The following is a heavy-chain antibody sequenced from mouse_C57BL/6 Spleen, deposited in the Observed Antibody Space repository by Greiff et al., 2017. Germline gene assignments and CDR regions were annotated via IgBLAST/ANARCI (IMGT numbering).Heavy chain of an antibody. CDR2: IHPNSGST. J-gene: IGHJ4*01. D-gene: IGHD1-1*01. Sequence: QVQLQQSGAELVKPGASVKLSCKASGYTFTSYWMHWVKQRPGQGLEWIGMIHPNSGSTNYNEKFKSKATLTVDKSSSTAYMQLSSLTSEDSAVYYCARDGSSYLYAMDYWGQGTSVTVSS. CDR1: GYTFTSYW. CDR3: ARDGSSYLYAMDY. V-gene: IGHV1-64*01.